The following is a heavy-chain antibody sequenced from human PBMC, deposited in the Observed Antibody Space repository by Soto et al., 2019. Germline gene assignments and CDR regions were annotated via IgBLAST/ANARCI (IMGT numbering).Heavy chain of an antibody. J-gene: IGHJ4*02. CDR1: GFTFSSSS. CDR3: ASRRAGNDF. V-gene: IGHV3-7*03. CDR2: IKQDGSEK. Sequence: EVQLVESGGGLVQPGGSLRLSCAASGFTFSSSSMTWVRQAPGKGLEWVANIKQDGSEKNYVDSVRGRFTISRDNVKNSVFLQMNDLRVDDTAVYYCASRRAGNDFWGRGALVTVSS.